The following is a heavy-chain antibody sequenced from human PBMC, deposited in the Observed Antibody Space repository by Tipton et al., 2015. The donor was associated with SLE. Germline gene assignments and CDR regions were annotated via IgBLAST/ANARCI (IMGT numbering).Heavy chain of an antibody. D-gene: IGHD2-2*01. CDR3: AREGRVPVMDV. CDR2: IYYSGST. V-gene: IGHV4-30-4*08. J-gene: IGHJ6*02. CDR1: GGSISSGHYY. Sequence: TLSLTCTVSGGSISSGHYYWSWIRQPPGKGLEWIGYIYYSGSTYYNPSLKSRVTISVDTSKNQFSLKLSSVTAADTAVYYCAREGRVPVMDVWGQGTTVTVSS.